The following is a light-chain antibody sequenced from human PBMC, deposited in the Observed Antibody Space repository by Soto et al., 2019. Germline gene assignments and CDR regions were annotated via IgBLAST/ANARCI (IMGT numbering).Light chain of an antibody. Sequence: DIVMTQSPLPLPVTPGEPASISCRSSQSLLDSNGYNYLDWYLQKPGQSPQLLIYLGSNRASGVPDRFSGSGSGTDFTLKISRVEAEDVGVYYCMQALQSRTFGQGTKLEIK. V-gene: IGKV2-28*01. CDR2: LGS. J-gene: IGKJ2*01. CDR1: QSLLDSNGYNY. CDR3: MQALQSRT.